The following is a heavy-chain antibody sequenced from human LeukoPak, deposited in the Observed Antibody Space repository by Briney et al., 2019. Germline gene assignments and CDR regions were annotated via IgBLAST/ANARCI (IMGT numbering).Heavy chain of an antibody. Sequence: GGSPRLSCAASGFTVSSNYMSWVRQAPGKGLEWVANIKQDGSEKYYVDSVKGRFTISRDNSQNTLYLQMNSLRAEDTAVYYCAKVGYCSSISCQEAFDVWGQGTKVTVSS. CDR3: AKVGYCSSISCQEAFDV. J-gene: IGHJ3*01. CDR2: IKQDGSEK. CDR1: GFTVSSNY. D-gene: IGHD2-2*01. V-gene: IGHV3-7*03.